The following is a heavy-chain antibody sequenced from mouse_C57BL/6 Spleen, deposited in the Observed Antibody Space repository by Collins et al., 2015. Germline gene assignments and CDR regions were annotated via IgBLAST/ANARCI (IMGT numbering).Heavy chain of an antibody. J-gene: IGHJ2*01. V-gene: IGHV9-3-1*01. D-gene: IGHD2-10*01. CDR2: INTYTGEP. Sequence: QIQLVQSGPELKKPGETVKISCKASGYTFTNYAVNWVKQAPGKGLKWMGWINTYTGEPTYADDFKGRFAFSLETSASTAYLQINNLKNEDTATYFCTKWRGLLWKDPDWGQGTTLTVSS. CDR3: TKWRGLLWKDPD. CDR1: GYTFTNYA.